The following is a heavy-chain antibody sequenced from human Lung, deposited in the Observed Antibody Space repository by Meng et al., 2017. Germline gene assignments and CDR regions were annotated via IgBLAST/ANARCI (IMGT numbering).Heavy chain of an antibody. CDR2: INHSGST. J-gene: IGHJ4*02. CDR3: ARGRSSGYYSPLDY. V-gene: IGHV4-34*01. D-gene: IGHD3-22*01. CDR1: VGSFSDYY. Sequence: SQTRSLTGAVYVGSFSDYYWTWIRQSPGKGLEWIGHINHSGSTNYNPSLKSRLTMSVDTSKNQFSLKLSSVTAADTAVYYCARGRSSGYYSPLDYWGQGTLVTISS.